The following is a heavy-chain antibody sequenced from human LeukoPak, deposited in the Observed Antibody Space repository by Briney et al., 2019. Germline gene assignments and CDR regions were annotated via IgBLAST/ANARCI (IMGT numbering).Heavy chain of an antibody. Sequence: GGSLRHSCAASGFTVSSYFVSWVRQAPGKGLEWVSLTYSGGTTDYADSVKGRFTVSRDNSKNTLYLQMNSLRAEDTAMYYCARDDVPVIWGQGTLVTVSS. V-gene: IGHV3-53*01. CDR1: GFTVSSYF. J-gene: IGHJ4*02. D-gene: IGHD2/OR15-2a*01. CDR2: TYSGGTT. CDR3: ARDDVPVI.